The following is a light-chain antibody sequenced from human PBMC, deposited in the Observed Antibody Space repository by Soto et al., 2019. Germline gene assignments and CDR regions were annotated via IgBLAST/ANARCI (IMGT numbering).Light chain of an antibody. CDR3: QQYHSSPYT. Sequence: IVMTQSPDSLAVSLGERATINCKSSQSILHRSKNYLVWYQQKPGQPPKLLIYWPSTRGSGVPDRFSGSGSETEFTLTISSLQAEDVAVYYCQQYHSSPYTFGQGTKLEIK. J-gene: IGKJ2*01. CDR2: WPS. V-gene: IGKV4-1*01. CDR1: QSILHRSKNY.